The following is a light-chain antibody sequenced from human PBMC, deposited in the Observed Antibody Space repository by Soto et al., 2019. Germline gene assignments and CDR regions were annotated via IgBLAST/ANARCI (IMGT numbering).Light chain of an antibody. CDR1: QGIRTY. V-gene: IGKV1-9*01. J-gene: IGKJ5*01. CDR3: QQLKSYPIT. Sequence: DIQLTHSPSFLSASAVDRVTITCRASQGIRTYLAWYQQRPGKAPKLLIYAASTLQSGVPSRFSGSASGTEFTLTISSLQPEDFATYYCQQLKSYPITFGQGTRLEIK. CDR2: AAS.